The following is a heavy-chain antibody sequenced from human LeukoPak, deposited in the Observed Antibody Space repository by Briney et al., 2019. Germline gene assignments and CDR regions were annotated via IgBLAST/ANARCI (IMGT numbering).Heavy chain of an antibody. CDR1: GGTFTIYA. V-gene: IGHV1-69*06. CDR3: ARDQTGIAVA. Sequence: ASVKVSFKASGGTFTIYAISWVRQTPGQGLEWMGRIFPILGTANYAQKFQGRVTITADKSTSTAYMELSSLRSEDTAVYYCARDQTGIAVAWDQGTLVTVHS. CDR2: IFPILGTA. J-gene: IGHJ4*02. D-gene: IGHD6-19*01.